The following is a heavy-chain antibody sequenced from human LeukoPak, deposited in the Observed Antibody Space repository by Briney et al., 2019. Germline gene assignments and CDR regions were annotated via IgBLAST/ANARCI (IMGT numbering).Heavy chain of an antibody. CDR3: ARDFSSGLTPGCDY. J-gene: IGHJ4*02. CDR2: ISTDGYTT. CDR1: GLAFSAYK. Sequence: GGSLRLSCAASGLAFSAYKMHWVRQAPRKGLVWVSRISTDGYTTDYADFVQGRFTASRDNTKNTWSLEMNSLRAEDTALYYCARDFSSGLTPGCDYWGQGTLVTVSS. D-gene: IGHD6-19*01. V-gene: IGHV3-74*01.